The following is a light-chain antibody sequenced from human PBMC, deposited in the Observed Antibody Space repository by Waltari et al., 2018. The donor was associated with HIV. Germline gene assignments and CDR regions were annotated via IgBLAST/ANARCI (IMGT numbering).Light chain of an antibody. CDR3: VSYTEKDTFLL. J-gene: IGLJ2*01. CDR2: DVT. CDR1: SHDIGTYNF. V-gene: IGLV2-8*01. Sequence: QSALTQPPSASGSPGQSVAIACTGSSHDIGTYNFFSWYQHHPGKAPKLLIYDVTRRPPGIPDRFSGTKSGYTASLTVSDLQVEDEADYYCVSYTEKDTFLLFGGGTKLAV.